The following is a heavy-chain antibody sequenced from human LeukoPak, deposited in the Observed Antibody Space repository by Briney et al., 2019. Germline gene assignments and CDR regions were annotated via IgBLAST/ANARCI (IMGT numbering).Heavy chain of an antibody. Sequence: PGGSLRLSCAASGFTFSSYWMSWVRQAPGKGLEWVANIKHDGSAKYYVDSVKGRFTISRDNAKNSLYLQMNSLRAEDTAVYYCARGNYDSSGYYYQVSRPFDPWGQGTLVTVSS. V-gene: IGHV3-7*01. CDR3: ARGNYDSSGYYYQVSRPFDP. J-gene: IGHJ5*02. D-gene: IGHD3-22*01. CDR1: GFTFSSYW. CDR2: IKHDGSAK.